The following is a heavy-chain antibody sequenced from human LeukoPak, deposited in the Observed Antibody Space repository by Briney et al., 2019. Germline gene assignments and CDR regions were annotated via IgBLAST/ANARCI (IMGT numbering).Heavy chain of an antibody. CDR2: ISSNGDST. J-gene: IGHJ5*02. V-gene: IGHV3-64D*06. CDR1: GFTFSSYV. Sequence: PGGSLRLSCSASGFTFSSYVMHWVRQAPGKGLEYVSAISSNGDSTYYAGSVKGRFTISRDNSKNTLYLQMSSLRAEDTAVYYCVRSRYCSSTNCYDWFDPWGQGTLVTVSS. D-gene: IGHD2-2*01. CDR3: VRSRYCSSTNCYDWFDP.